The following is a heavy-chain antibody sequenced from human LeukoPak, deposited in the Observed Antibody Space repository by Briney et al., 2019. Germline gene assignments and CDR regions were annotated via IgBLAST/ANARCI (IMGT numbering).Heavy chain of an antibody. Sequence: PSETLSLTCTVSGGSISSYYWSWIRQPPGKGLEWIGSIYYSGSTYYNPSLKSRVTISVDTSKNQFSLKLSSVTAADTAVYYCARGGLLYYYDSSGYYRPDAFDIWGQGTMVTVSS. CDR2: IYYSGST. CDR3: ARGGLLYYYDSSGYYRPDAFDI. J-gene: IGHJ3*02. V-gene: IGHV4-59*12. CDR1: GGSISSYY. D-gene: IGHD3-22*01.